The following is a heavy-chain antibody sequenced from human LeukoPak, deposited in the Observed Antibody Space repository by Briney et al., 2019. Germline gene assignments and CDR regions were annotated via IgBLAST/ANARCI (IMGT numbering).Heavy chain of an antibody. J-gene: IGHJ4*02. CDR2: IYYSGST. CDR3: ARSSSSWSPGFDY. D-gene: IGHD6-13*01. V-gene: IGHV4-59*12. Sequence: ASETLSLTCTVSGGSISSYYWSWIRQPPGKGLEWIGYIYYSGSTNYNPSLKSRVTISVDTSKNQFSLKLSSVTAADTAVYYCARSSSSWSPGFDYWGQGTLVTVSS. CDR1: GGSISSYY.